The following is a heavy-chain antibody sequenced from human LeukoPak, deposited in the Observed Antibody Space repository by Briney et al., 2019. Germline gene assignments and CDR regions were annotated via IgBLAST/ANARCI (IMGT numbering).Heavy chain of an antibody. V-gene: IGHV3-9*01. CDR1: GFTFDDYA. CDR2: ISWNSGNI. D-gene: IGHD2-21*02. CDR3: AKDSGGDFRAYGMDV. J-gene: IGHJ6*02. Sequence: PGGSLRLSCAASGFTFDDYAMHWVRQAPGKGLEWVSGISWNSGNIGYADSVKGRFTISRDNAKNSLYLQMNSLRAEDTALYYCAKDSGGDFRAYGMDVWGQGTTVIVSS.